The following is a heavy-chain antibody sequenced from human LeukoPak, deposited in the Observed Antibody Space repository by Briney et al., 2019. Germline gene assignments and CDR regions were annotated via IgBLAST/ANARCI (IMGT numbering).Heavy chain of an antibody. CDR1: GGTFSSYA. J-gene: IGHJ3*02. V-gene: IGHV1-69*04. CDR2: IIPILGIA. D-gene: IGHD6-19*01. Sequence: SVKVSCKASGGTFSSYAISWVRQAPGQGLEWMGRIIPILGIANYAQKFQGRVTITADKSTSTAYMELSSLRSEDTAVYYCASPGSYSSGWDDAFDIWGQVTMVTVSS. CDR3: ASPGSYSSGWDDAFDI.